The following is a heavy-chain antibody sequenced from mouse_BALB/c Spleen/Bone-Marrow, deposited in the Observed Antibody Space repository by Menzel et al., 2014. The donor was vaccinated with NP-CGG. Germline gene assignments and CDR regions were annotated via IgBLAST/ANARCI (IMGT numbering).Heavy chain of an antibody. V-gene: IGHV14-3*02. CDR3: ARWEYYAMDY. CDR2: IDPANGNT. CDR1: GFNIKDTY. Sequence: EVQLQQSGAELVKPGASVKLSCTASGFNIKDTYMHWVKQRPEQGLEWIGRIDPANGNTKYDPKFQGKATITADTSSNTAYLQLSSLSSEDTAVYYCARWEYYAMDYWGQGTSVTVSS. J-gene: IGHJ4*01. D-gene: IGHD4-1*01.